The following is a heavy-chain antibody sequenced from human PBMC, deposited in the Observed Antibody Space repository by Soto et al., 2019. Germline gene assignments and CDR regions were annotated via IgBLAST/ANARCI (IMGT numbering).Heavy chain of an antibody. D-gene: IGHD4-4*01. V-gene: IGHV3-21*06. J-gene: IGHJ4*02. Sequence: EVQLVESGGGLVKPGGSLRLSCAVSGFTFSDYTMNWVRQAPGKGLQWVSSISVSGTFIYYADSVKGRSTISRDNAKNSLHLQMNSLRADDTAIYYCARVSDDSTPEYWGQGTLVTVSS. CDR1: GFTFSDYT. CDR2: ISVSGTFI. CDR3: ARVSDDSTPEY.